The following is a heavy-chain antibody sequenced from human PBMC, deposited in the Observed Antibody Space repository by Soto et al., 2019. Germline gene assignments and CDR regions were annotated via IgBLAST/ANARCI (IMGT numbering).Heavy chain of an antibody. CDR1: GFILSSYA. Sequence: DVQLLESGGALVQPGVSLRLSCTASGFILSSYAMSWVRQAPGKGLEWVSSVSAGGDMTYNSYSVKGRFTISRDNSNNALFLPMNSLRTEDTALYYCARGPSGSSGTPASYYYSGLDVWGQGTTVTVS. J-gene: IGHJ6*02. CDR3: ARGPSGSSGTPASYYYSGLDV. V-gene: IGHV3-23*01. CDR2: VSAGGDMT. D-gene: IGHD2-15*01.